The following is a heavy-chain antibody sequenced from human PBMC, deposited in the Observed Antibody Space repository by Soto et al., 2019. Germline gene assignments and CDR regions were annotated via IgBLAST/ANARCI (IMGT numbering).Heavy chain of an antibody. J-gene: IGHJ4*02. CDR1: GYTFTSYY. V-gene: IGHV1-46*01. CDR3: ARGQADGSDIPRFDY. Sequence: QVQLVQSGAEVKKPGASVKVSCKASGYTFTSYYMHWVRQAPGQGLERMGIINPSGGSTSYAQKFQGRVTMTRDTSTSTVYMELSSLRSEDTAVYYCARGQADGSDIPRFDYWGQGTLVTVSS. D-gene: IGHD5-12*01. CDR2: INPSGGST.